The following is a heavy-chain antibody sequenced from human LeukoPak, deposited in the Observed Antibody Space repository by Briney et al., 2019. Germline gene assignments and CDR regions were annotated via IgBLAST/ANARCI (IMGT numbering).Heavy chain of an antibody. D-gene: IGHD6-13*01. CDR1: GGTFSSYA. CDR2: IIPIFGTA. Sequence: SVKVSCKASGGTFSSYAISWVRQAPGQGLEWMGGIIPIFGTANYAQKFQGRVTITADESTSTAYMELSSLRSEDTAVYYCARAASRQQQPDDAFDIWGQGTMVTVSS. V-gene: IGHV1-69*13. CDR3: ARAASRQQQPDDAFDI. J-gene: IGHJ3*02.